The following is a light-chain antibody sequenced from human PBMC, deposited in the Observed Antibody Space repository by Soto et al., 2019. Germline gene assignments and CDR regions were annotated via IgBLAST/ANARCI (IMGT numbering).Light chain of an antibody. J-gene: IGKJ2*01. CDR2: DAS. V-gene: IGKV1-5*01. CDR1: QSISDW. CDR3: HQYKSAT. Sequence: DIQMTQSPSTLSASVGDRVTITCRASQSISDWLAWYQQIPGKAPKLLIYDASTLQSGVPSRFSGSGSGTEFTLTISSLQPDDSATYFCHQYKSATFGQGTKLEIE.